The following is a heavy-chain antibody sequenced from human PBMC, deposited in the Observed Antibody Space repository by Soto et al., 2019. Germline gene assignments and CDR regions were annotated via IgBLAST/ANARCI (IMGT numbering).Heavy chain of an antibody. CDR3: AKDTTQEWVLVFHY. J-gene: IGHJ4*02. D-gene: IGHD3-3*01. V-gene: IGHV3-23*01. CDR2: ISSTGDST. CDR1: GFTSSHHA. Sequence: GGSLRLSCARSGFTSSHHALRWLRQTQEKGLAWVSAISSTGDSTFYANTLKCRFTIYRDNFKNTLYLQMKSLRDEAPAAYYCAKDTTQEWVLVFHYWGQETLVTVSS.